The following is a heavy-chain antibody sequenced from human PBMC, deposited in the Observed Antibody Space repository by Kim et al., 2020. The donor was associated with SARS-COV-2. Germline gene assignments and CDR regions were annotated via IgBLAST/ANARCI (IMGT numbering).Heavy chain of an antibody. CDR1: GGSVSSGAYY. CDR3: AVDYNILTGYYWGWFDP. J-gene: IGHJ5*02. Sequence: SETLSLTCTVSGGSVSSGAYYWGWIRQPPGKGLQWIGSVFYSGDTYYNPSLQSRVSMAVDTSKNQFSLRLSSVTAADTALYYCAVDYNILTGYYWGWFDPWGQGTLVTVSS. CDR2: VFYSGDT. V-gene: IGHV4-39*01. D-gene: IGHD3-9*01.